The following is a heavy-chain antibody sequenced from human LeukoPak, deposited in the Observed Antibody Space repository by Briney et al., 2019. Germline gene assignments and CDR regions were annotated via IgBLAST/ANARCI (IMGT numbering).Heavy chain of an antibody. V-gene: IGHV3-7*01. J-gene: IGHJ6*03. D-gene: IGHD2-2*01. CDR3: ARDHPYCSSTSCSYYYYYMDV. CDR2: IKQDGSEK. CDR1: GFTFSSYW. Sequence: GGSLRLSCAASGFTFSSYWMSWVRQAPGKGLEWVANIKQDGSEKYYVDSVKGRFTISRDNAKNSLYLQMNSLRAEDTAVYYCARDHPYCSSTSCSYYYYYMDVWGKGTTVTVSS.